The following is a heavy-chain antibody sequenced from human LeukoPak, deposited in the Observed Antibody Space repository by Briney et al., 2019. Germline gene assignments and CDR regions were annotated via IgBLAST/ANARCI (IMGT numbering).Heavy chain of an antibody. J-gene: IGHJ4*02. Sequence: GGSLRLSCTASGFIFSGSWMAWIRQAPGKGLEWVAIIKKDGSEKYYVDSMKGRFTISRDNAKNSLFLQMNSLRAEDTAIYYCTTDTRYSAGHWGQGTLVTVSS. CDR1: GFIFSGSW. V-gene: IGHV3-7*03. D-gene: IGHD1-14*01. CDR3: TTDTRYSAGH. CDR2: IKKDGSEK.